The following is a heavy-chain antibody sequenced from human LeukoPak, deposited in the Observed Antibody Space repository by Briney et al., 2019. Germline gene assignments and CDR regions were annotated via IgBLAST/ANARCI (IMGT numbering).Heavy chain of an antibody. CDR2: IYYSGST. D-gene: IGHD2-2*01. CDR3: ARHTAPHIVVVPAAIANAFDI. J-gene: IGHJ3*02. Sequence: SETLSLTCTVSGGSISSGGYYWSWIRQHPGKGLEWIGYIYYSGSTYYNPSLKSRVTISVDTSKNQFSLKLSSVTAADTAVYYCARHTAPHIVVVPAAIANAFDIWGQGTTVTVSS. CDR1: GGSISSGGYY. V-gene: IGHV4-31*03.